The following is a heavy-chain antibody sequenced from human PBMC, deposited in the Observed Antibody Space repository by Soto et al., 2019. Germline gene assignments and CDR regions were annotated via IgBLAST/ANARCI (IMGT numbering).Heavy chain of an antibody. CDR1: GFTFSSYA. CDR2: ISGSGGST. J-gene: IGHJ4*02. Sequence: EVQLLESGGGLVQPGGSLRLSCAASGFTFSSYAMSWVRQAPGKGLEWVSAISGSGGSTYYADSVKGRFTISRDNSKNTLYLQMNSLRAEDTAVYYCAKDLYFASSGYSWGSDYWGQGTLVTVSS. D-gene: IGHD3-22*01. V-gene: IGHV3-23*01. CDR3: AKDLYFASSGYSWGSDY.